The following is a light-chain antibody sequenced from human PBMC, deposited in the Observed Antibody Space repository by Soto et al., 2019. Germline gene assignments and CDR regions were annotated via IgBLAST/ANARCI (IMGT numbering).Light chain of an antibody. Sequence: EIVMTQSPATLSVSPGERATLSCRASQSVSSDLAWYQQKPGQAPRLLIYGASTRATGIPARFSGSGAGTEFTLTISSLQSEDFALYYCQQYNNWPPITFGQGTRMEIK. CDR3: QQYNNWPPIT. V-gene: IGKV3-15*01. J-gene: IGKJ5*01. CDR2: GAS. CDR1: QSVSSD.